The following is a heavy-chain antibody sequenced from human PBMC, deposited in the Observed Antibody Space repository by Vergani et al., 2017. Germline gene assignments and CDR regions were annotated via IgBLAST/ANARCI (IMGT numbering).Heavy chain of an antibody. CDR1: GFTFSNFG. CDR3: AKKWLTNEEVEY. Sequence: EVKLLESGGGLVQSGGSLRLSCAGSGFTFSNFGMTWVRQAPGKGLEWVSTVSADGDSTYYAESVKGRFTISRDNPKNMVHLQMNSLRAEDTAVYYCAKKWLTNEEVEYWGQGILVTVSS. D-gene: IGHD6-19*01. V-gene: IGHV3-23*01. J-gene: IGHJ4*02. CDR2: VSADGDST.